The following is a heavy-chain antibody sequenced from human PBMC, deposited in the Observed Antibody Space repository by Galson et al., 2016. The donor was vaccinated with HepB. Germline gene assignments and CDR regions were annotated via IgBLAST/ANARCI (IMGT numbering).Heavy chain of an antibody. CDR1: GFTFSSHG. V-gene: IGHV3-33*01. CDR2: IWYDGSKK. CDR3: AREGHDTYGMDV. Sequence: SLRLSCAASGFTFSSHGMHWVRQAPGKGLEWVAVIWYDGSKKYYGDSVKGRFTISRDDSKNTVYLQMNSLRDEGTAVYYCAREGHDTYGMDVWGQGTTVTVSS. J-gene: IGHJ6*02.